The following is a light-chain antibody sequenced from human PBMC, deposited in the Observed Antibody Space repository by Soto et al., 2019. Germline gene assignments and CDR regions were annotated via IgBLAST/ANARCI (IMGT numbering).Light chain of an antibody. Sequence: DIQMTQSPSSLSASVGDRVTITCRASQSISSYLNWYQQKQGKAPKLLIYAASSLQSWVPSRFSGSGSGTEFTLTISSLQPEDFATYYCQQSYSTPRPVGQGTEVEIK. CDR3: QQSYSTPRP. CDR2: AAS. CDR1: QSISSY. J-gene: IGKJ1*01. V-gene: IGKV1-39*01.